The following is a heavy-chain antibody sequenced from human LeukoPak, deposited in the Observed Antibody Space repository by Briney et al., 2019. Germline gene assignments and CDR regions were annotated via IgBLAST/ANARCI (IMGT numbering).Heavy chain of an antibody. D-gene: IGHD6-13*01. Sequence: GRSLRLSCAASGFTFSSYGMHWVRQAHRQGLDWMGIINPSGGSTSYAQKFQGRVTMTRDTSTSTVYMELSSLRSEDTAVYYCAREAGIAAQSSFDYWGQGTLVTVSS. J-gene: IGHJ4*02. CDR2: INPSGGST. CDR3: AREAGIAAQSSFDY. CDR1: GFTFSSYG. V-gene: IGHV1-46*01.